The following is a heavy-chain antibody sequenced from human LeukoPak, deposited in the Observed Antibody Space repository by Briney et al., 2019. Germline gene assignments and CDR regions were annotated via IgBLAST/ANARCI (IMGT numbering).Heavy chain of an antibody. J-gene: IGHJ4*02. D-gene: IGHD3-22*01. Sequence: GGSLRLSCAASGFTFSSYSMNWVRQAPGKRLEWVSYISSSSSTIYYADSVKGRFTISRDNAKNSLYLQMNSLRDEDTAVYYCARGYYYDSSALTPTDYWGQGTLVTVSS. CDR1: GFTFSSYS. CDR3: ARGYYYDSSALTPTDY. V-gene: IGHV3-48*02. CDR2: ISSSSSTI.